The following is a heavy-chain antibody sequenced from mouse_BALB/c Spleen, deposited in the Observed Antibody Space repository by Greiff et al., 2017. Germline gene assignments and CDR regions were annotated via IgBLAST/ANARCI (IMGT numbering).Heavy chain of an antibody. CDR1: GYAFSSSW. CDR3: ARGGYYGSNWYFDV. J-gene: IGHJ1*01. Sequence: VQLQQSGPELVKPGASVKISCKASGYAFSSSWMNWVKQRPGQGLEWIGRIYPGDGDTNYNGKFKGKATLTADKSSSTAYMQLSSLTSVDSAVYFCARGGYYGSNWYFDVWGAGTTVTVSS. V-gene: IGHV1-82*01. CDR2: IYPGDGDT. D-gene: IGHD1-2*01.